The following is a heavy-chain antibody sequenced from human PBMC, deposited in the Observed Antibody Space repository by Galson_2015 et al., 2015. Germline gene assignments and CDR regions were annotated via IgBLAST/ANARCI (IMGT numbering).Heavy chain of an antibody. Sequence: TLSLTCTVSGGSISSGSYYWSWIRQPAGKGLEWIGRIYTSGSTNYNPSLKSRVTISVDTSKNQFSLKLSSVTVADTAVYYCASGYYLYAFDIWGQGTMVTVSS. CDR1: GGSISSGSYY. J-gene: IGHJ3*02. CDR3: ASGYYLYAFDI. D-gene: IGHD2/OR15-2a*01. V-gene: IGHV4-61*02. CDR2: IYTSGST.